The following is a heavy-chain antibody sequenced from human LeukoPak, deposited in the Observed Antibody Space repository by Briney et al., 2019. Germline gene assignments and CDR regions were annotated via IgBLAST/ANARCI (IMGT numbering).Heavy chain of an antibody. V-gene: IGHV3-30*03. CDR1: GLTFSSYA. CDR2: ISFDGSNK. J-gene: IGHJ6*03. Sequence: GGSLRLSCAASGLTFSSYAMHWVRQAPGKGLEWVAVISFDGSNKYYADSVKGRFTISRDNSKNTLYLQMNSLRAEDTAVYYCARRGYCSSTSCLGYYYYYMDVWGKGTTVTVSS. D-gene: IGHD2-2*01. CDR3: ARRGYCSSTSCLGYYYYYMDV.